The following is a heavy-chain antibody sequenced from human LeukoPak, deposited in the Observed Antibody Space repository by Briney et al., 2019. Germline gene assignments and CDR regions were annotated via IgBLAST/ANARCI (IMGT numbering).Heavy chain of an antibody. CDR3: TTEAGDSSGHFPHYYYYYYMDV. CDR2: IKSKTDGGTT. D-gene: IGHD3-22*01. CDR1: GFTFSNAW. V-gene: IGHV3-15*01. J-gene: IGHJ6*03. Sequence: GGSLRLSCAASGFTFSNAWMSWVRQAPGKGLEWVGRIKSKTDGGTTDYAAPVKGRFTISRDESKNTLYLQMNSLKTEDTAVYYCTTEAGDSSGHFPHYYYYYYMDVWGKGTTVTVSS.